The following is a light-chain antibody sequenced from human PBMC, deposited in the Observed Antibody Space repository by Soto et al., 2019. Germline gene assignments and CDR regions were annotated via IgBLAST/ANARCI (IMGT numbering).Light chain of an antibody. CDR1: SSDVGGYNY. CDR3: SSYTSSSTRV. CDR2: EVS. Sequence: QPALTQPASVSGSPGQSITISCTGTSSDVGGYNYVSWYQQHPGKAPKLMIYEVSNRPSGVSNRFSGSKSGNTASLTISGLQAEDEADDYCSSYTSSSTRVFGGGTKLTVL. J-gene: IGLJ3*02. V-gene: IGLV2-14*01.